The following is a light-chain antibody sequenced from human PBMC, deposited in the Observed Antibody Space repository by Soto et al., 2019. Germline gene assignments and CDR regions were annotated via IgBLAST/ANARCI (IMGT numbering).Light chain of an antibody. J-gene: IGKJ5*01. Sequence: EIVMTQSPATLSVSPGERATLSCRASQSVNSNYLAWYQQKPGQAPRLLIYGLSKRATDSPDRISGSGSGTEFTLTTSSLQPEDFATYYCQQHGQWPITFGPRTRLEIK. CDR1: QSVNSN. CDR3: QQHGQWPIT. V-gene: IGKV3D-15*01. CDR2: GLS.